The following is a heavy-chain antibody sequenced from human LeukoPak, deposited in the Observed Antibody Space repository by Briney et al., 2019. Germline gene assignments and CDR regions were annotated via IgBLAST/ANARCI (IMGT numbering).Heavy chain of an antibody. D-gene: IGHD1-26*01. CDR3: ARGSGELPFFDY. Sequence: PGGSLRLSCAASGFTFSSYEMNWVRQAPGKGLEWVSYISSSGSTIYYADSVKGRFTISRDNAKNSLYLQMNSLRAEDTAVYYCARGSGELPFFDYWGQGTLVTVSS. V-gene: IGHV3-48*03. J-gene: IGHJ4*02. CDR1: GFTFSSYE. CDR2: ISSSGSTI.